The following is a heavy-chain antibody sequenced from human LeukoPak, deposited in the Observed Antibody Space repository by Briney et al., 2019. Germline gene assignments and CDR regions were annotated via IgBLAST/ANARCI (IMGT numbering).Heavy chain of an antibody. CDR3: AKDLEAGTSGYSLDY. CDR1: GLTFRSYG. D-gene: IGHD3-22*01. J-gene: IGHJ4*02. V-gene: IGHV3-30*02. Sequence: PGGSLRLSCAASGLTFRSYGMHWVRQAPGKGLEWVALIRNDGSEQYYADSVKGRFTISRDNSKNSLHVQMNSLRTEDTALYYCAKDLEAGTSGYSLDYWGQGTLVTVSS. CDR2: IRNDGSEQ.